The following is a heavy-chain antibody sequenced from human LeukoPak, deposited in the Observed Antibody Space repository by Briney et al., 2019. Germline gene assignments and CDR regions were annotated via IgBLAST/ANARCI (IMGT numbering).Heavy chain of an antibody. V-gene: IGHV4-34*01. Sequence: SETLSLTCAVYGGSFSGYSWNWIRQPPGKGLEWIGSIYHSGSTYYNPSLKSRVTISVDTSKNQFSLKLSSVTAADTAVYYCARANYYDSSGLRYWGQGTLVTVSS. D-gene: IGHD3-22*01. CDR1: GGSFSGYS. CDR2: IYHSGST. CDR3: ARANYYDSSGLRY. J-gene: IGHJ4*02.